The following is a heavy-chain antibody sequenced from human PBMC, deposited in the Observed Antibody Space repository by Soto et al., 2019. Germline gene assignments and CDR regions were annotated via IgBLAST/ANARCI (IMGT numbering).Heavy chain of an antibody. CDR2: IDPSDSYT. D-gene: IGHD3-9*01. CDR1: GYSFTSYW. J-gene: IGHJ6*02. Sequence: EVQLVQSGAEVKKPGESLRISCKGSGYSFTSYWISWVRQMPGEGLEWMGRIDPSDSYTNYSPSFQGHVTISADKSISTAYLQWSSLKASDTAMYYCARQGRTYYDILTGTNYGMDVWGQGTTVTVSS. CDR3: ARQGRTYYDILTGTNYGMDV. V-gene: IGHV5-10-1*01.